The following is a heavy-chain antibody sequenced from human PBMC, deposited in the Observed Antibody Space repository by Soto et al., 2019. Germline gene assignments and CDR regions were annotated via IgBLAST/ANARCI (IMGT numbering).Heavy chain of an antibody. CDR2: IYYDGNS. Sequence: SLTCTVSGGSINSGDYCWTWVRQPPGKGLEWIGYIYYDGNSQHNPSLKSRVTMSIDTSKNQFSLNLSSVTAADTAVYYCARDRRWLPRGPNNWLDLWGQGTQVTVSS. CDR1: GGSINSGDYC. J-gene: IGHJ5*02. CDR3: ARDRRWLPRGPNNWLDL. D-gene: IGHD5-12*01. V-gene: IGHV4-30-4*01.